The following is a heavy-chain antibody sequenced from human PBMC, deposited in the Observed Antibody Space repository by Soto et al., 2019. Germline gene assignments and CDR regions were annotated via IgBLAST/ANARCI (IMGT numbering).Heavy chain of an antibody. CDR2: MISKTDGGTT. Sequence: EVQLVESGGGLVKPGGSLRLSCAASGFTFSNAWMNWVRQAPGKGLEWVVRMISKTDGGTTDYAAPVKGRFTISRDDSKNTLSLQMNSLKTEDTAVYYCTTDWNHDSSCYYYYYGMDVWGQGTTVTVSS. CDR1: GFTFSNAW. V-gene: IGHV3-15*07. CDR3: TTDWNHDSSCYYYYYGMDV. J-gene: IGHJ6*02. D-gene: IGHD3-22*01.